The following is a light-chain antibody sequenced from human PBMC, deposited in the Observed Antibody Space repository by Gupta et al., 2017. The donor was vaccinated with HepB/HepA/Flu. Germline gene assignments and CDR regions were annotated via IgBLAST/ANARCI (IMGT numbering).Light chain of an antibody. V-gene: IGKV1-5*03. J-gene: IGKJ4*01. CDR3: QQDYYYPT. CDR1: QSVYSW. Sequence: DTQMTQSPSTLSVYEGDRVTITCRASQSVYSWVAWYQHKPGKAPRLLIYKASYLQSGVPSRFSGSGSGTEFTLTISRLQPDDFGTYYWQQDYYYPTFGGGTRVEV. CDR2: KAS.